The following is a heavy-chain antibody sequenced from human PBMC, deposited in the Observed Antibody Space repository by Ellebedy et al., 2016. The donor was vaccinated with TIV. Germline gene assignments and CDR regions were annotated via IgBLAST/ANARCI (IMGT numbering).Heavy chain of an antibody. V-gene: IGHV3-23*01. CDR3: AKEKRSCLDY. Sequence: GESLKISXAASGFTFSSYAMSWVRQAPGKGLEWVSAISGSGGSTYYADSVKGRFTISRDNSKNTLYLQMNSLRAEDTAVYYCAKEKRSCLDYWGQGTLVTVSS. CDR2: ISGSGGST. J-gene: IGHJ4*02. D-gene: IGHD3-10*01. CDR1: GFTFSSYA.